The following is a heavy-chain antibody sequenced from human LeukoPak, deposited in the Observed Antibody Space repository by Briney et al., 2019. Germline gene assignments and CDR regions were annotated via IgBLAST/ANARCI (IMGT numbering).Heavy chain of an antibody. D-gene: IGHD6-13*01. CDR2: ICWNSGSI. CDR1: GFTFDDYA. Sequence: PGRSLRLSCAASGFTFDDYAMHWVRQAPGKGLEWVSGICWNSGSIGYADSVKGRFTISRDNAKNSLYLQMNSLRAEDTALYYCAKDTLAAAGRYYYYGMDVWGQGTTVTVSS. CDR3: AKDTLAAAGRYYYYGMDV. V-gene: IGHV3-9*01. J-gene: IGHJ6*02.